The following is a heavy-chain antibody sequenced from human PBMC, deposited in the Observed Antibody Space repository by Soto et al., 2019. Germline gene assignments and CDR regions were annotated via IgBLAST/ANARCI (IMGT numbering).Heavy chain of an antibody. D-gene: IGHD2-15*01. CDR3: AKRRVVVAATPRTYYYGMDV. J-gene: IGHJ6*02. Sequence: QVQLVESGGGVVQPGRSLRLSCAASGFTFSSYGMHWVRQAPGKGLEWVAVISYDGSNKYYADSVKGRFTISRDNSKNTXYXQMNSLRAEDTAVYYCAKRRVVVAATPRTYYYGMDVWGQGTTVTVSS. CDR1: GFTFSSYG. CDR2: ISYDGSNK. V-gene: IGHV3-30*18.